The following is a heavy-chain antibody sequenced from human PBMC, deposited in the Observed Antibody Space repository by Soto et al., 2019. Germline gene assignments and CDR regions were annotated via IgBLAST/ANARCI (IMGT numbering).Heavy chain of an antibody. CDR3: ARVVRDSSGYYYLDY. CDR2: IYHSGST. D-gene: IGHD3-22*01. CDR1: GYSISSGYY. V-gene: IGHV4-38-2*01. J-gene: IGHJ4*02. Sequence: SETLSLTCAVSGYSISSGYYWGWIRQPPGKGLEWIGSIYHSGSTYYNPSLKSRVTISVDTSKNQFSLKLSSVTAADTAVYYCARVVRDSSGYYYLDYWGKGTRVTVS.